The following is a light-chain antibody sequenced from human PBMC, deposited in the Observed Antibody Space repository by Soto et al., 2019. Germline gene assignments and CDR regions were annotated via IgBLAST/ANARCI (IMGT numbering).Light chain of an antibody. V-gene: IGKV3-20*01. J-gene: IGKJ1*01. Sequence: EIVLTQSPGTLSLSPGERATFSCRASQSVSSNYLAWYQQKPGQAPRLLIYGAFKRATGIPDRFSGSGSGTDFTLTISRXEPEDFAVYCCQQYGSSPRTFGQGTKVDSK. CDR3: QQYGSSPRT. CDR2: GAF. CDR1: QSVSSNY.